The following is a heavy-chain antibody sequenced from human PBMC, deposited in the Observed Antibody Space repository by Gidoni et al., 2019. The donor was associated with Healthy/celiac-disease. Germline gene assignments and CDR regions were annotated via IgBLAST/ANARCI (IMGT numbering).Heavy chain of an antibody. J-gene: IGHJ4*02. CDR2: IKPSGDST. CDR1: VYNFKSYY. D-gene: IGHD3-22*01. CDR3: ARDPRWYDTSGYYLDY. Sequence: QVQLVQSGAEVMRPGASVKVSCKSSVYNFKSYYIHWVRQAPGQGLHSIGIIKPSGDSTVNSRMFQGRVIMTRDTSRSTVYMELTGLRSDDTAVYYCARDPRWYDTSGYYLDYWGQGTLVTVSS. V-gene: IGHV1-46*02.